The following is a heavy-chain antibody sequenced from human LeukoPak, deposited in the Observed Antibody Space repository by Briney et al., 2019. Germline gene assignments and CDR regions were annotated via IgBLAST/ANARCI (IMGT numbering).Heavy chain of an antibody. J-gene: IGHJ4*02. CDR3: ARAPARRYFDY. Sequence: PGGSLRLSCAASGFTFSSYAMHWVRQAPGKGLEWVAVISYDGSNKYYADSVKGRFTISRDNSKNTLYLRMNSLRAEDTAVYYCARAPARRYFDYWGQGTLVTVSS. CDR2: ISYDGSNK. CDR1: GFTFSSYA. D-gene: IGHD6-6*01. V-gene: IGHV3-30-3*01.